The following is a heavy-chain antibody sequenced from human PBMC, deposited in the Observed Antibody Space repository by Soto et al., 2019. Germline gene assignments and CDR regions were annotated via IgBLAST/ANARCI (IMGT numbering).Heavy chain of an antibody. V-gene: IGHV3-23*01. CDR1: GFTFSSYA. J-gene: IGHJ3*02. Sequence: GGSLRLSCAASGFTFSSYAMSWVRQAPGKGLEWVSDISGSGGSTYYADSVKGRFTISRDNSKNTLYLQMNSLRAEDTAVYYCANECLQWLEGLSPLCYYSFDIWGQGTMVTVSS. CDR2: ISGSGGST. D-gene: IGHD6-19*01. CDR3: ANECLQWLEGLSPLCYYSFDI.